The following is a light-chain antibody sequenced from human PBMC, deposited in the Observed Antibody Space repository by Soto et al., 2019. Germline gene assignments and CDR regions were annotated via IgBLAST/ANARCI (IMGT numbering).Light chain of an antibody. Sequence: QSVLTQPRSVSGSPGQSVTISCTGTSIDVGGYNYVSWYQQHPGKAPKFMIYDVSKRPSGVPDRFSGSKSGNTASLTISGLQAEDEADYYCCSYAGSRYVFGTGTKVTVL. J-gene: IGLJ1*01. CDR1: SIDVGGYNY. V-gene: IGLV2-11*01. CDR2: DVS. CDR3: CSYAGSRYV.